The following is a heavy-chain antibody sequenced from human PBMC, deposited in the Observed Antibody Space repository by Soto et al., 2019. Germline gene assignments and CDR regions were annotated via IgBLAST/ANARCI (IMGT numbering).Heavy chain of an antibody. CDR2: IYYSGST. V-gene: IGHV4-31*03. CDR1: GGSISSGGYY. D-gene: IGHD6-13*01. CDR3: ARDLGQQLVPRNWFDP. J-gene: IGHJ5*02. Sequence: SETLSLTCTVSGGSISSGGYYWSWIRQHPGKGLEWIGYIYYSGSTYYNPSLKSRVTISVDTSKNQFSLKLSSVTAAVTAVYYCARDLGQQLVPRNWFDPWGQGTLVTVSS.